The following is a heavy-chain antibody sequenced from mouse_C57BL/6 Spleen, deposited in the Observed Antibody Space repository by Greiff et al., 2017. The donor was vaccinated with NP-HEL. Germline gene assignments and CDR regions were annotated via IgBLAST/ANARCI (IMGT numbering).Heavy chain of an antibody. J-gene: IGHJ3*01. D-gene: IGHD3-2*02. CDR2: ISSGSSTI. CDR1: GFTFSDYG. V-gene: IGHV5-17*01. CDR3: ATVDSSGYVWFAY. Sequence: DVQLVEPGGGLVKPGGSLKLSCAASGFTFSDYGMHWVRQAPEKGLEWVAYISSGSSTIYYADTVKGRFTISRDNANNTVFLQMTSLRSEDTAMYYCATVDSSGYVWFAYWGQGTLVTVSA.